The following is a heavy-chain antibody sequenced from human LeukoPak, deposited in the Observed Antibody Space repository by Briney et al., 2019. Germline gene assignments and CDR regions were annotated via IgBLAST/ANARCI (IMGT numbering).Heavy chain of an antibody. V-gene: IGHV3-7*01. CDR2: IKQDGREK. CDR1: GFTFSSYW. D-gene: IGHD3-22*01. Sequence: PGGSLRLSCAASGFTFSSYWMSWVRQAQGKGLEWVATIKQDGREKYYVDSVKGRFTISRDNAKNSLYLQMNSLRAEDTAVYYCARVLGITTIVVPDHFDYWGQGTLVTVS. CDR3: ARVLGITTIVVPDHFDY. J-gene: IGHJ4*02.